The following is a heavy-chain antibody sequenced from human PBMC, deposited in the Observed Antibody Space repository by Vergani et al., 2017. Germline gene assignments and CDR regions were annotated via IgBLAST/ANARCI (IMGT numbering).Heavy chain of an antibody. CDR2: IWYDGSNK. CDR1: GFTFSSYG. CDR3: ARPPKSWSGVSCDPRDYYYYGMDV. Sequence: QVQLVESGGGVVQPGRSLRLSCAASGFTFSSYGMHWVRQAPGKGLEWVAVIWYDGSNKYYADSVKGRFIISRDNSKNTLYLQMNSLRAEDTAVYYCARPPKSWSGVSCDPRDYYYYGMDVWGQGTTVTVSS. D-gene: IGHD2-15*01. V-gene: IGHV3-33*01. J-gene: IGHJ6*02.